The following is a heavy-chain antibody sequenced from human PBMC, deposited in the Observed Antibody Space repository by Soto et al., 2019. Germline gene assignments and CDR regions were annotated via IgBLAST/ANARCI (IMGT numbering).Heavy chain of an antibody. CDR3: ARSLSTIGARLDY. Sequence: ASVKVSCKASGYIFTDYYLHWVRQAPGQGLEYMGWINPNTGGTKYTQKFQGRVTMTGGTLLLNWLTSDDTAVYFCARSLSTIGARLDYWGQGTLVTVSS. V-gene: IGHV1-2*02. CDR2: INPNTGGT. CDR1: GYIFTDYY. J-gene: IGHJ4*01. D-gene: IGHD5-12*01.